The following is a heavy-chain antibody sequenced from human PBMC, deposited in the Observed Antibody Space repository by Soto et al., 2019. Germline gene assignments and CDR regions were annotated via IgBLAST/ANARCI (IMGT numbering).Heavy chain of an antibody. V-gene: IGHV4-39*01. CDR1: GGSISSSSYY. CDR2: IYYSGST. CDR3: ASMYYDFWSGYFREDY. D-gene: IGHD3-3*01. Sequence: SETLSLTCTVSGGSISSSSYYWGWIRQPPGKGLEWIGSIYYSGSTYYNPSLKSRVTISVDTSKNQFSLKLRSVTAADTAVYYCASMYYDFWSGYFREDYWGQGTLVTVSS. J-gene: IGHJ4*02.